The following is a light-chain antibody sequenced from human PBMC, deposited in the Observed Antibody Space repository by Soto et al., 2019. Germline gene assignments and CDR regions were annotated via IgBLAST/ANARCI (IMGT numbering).Light chain of an antibody. CDR2: KAS. Sequence: DIQMTQSPSTLSAFVGDRVTITFRASQSISNWLAWYQQKPGKAPKLLIYKASLLESGVPSRFSGSGSGTEFTLTISRLQPDDFGTYFCQQYDSYWMFAQGTKVDI. CDR1: QSISNW. CDR3: QQYDSYWM. J-gene: IGKJ1*01. V-gene: IGKV1-5*03.